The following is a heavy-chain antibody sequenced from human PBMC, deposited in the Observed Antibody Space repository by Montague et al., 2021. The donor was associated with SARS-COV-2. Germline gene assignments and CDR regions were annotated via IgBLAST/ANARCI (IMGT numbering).Heavy chain of an antibody. V-gene: IGHV4-59*08. D-gene: IGHD3-9*01. Sequence: SETLSLTCTVSGGSISSYYWSWIRQPPGKGLEWIGYIYYSGSTNYNPSLKSRATISVDTSKNQFSLKLSSVTAAGTAVYYCARHALGYFDWLNEGYFDYWGQGTLVTISS. CDR3: ARHALGYFDWLNEGYFDY. CDR1: GGSISSYY. J-gene: IGHJ4*02. CDR2: IYYSGST.